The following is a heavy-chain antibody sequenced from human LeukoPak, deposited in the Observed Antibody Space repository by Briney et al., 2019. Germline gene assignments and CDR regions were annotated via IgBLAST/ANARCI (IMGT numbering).Heavy chain of an antibody. J-gene: IGHJ3*02. CDR2: FDPEDGET. CDR3: ATRIDDAFDI. D-gene: IGHD1-26*01. CDR1: GYTLTELS. Sequence: PTASVKVSCKVSGYTLTELSMHWVRQAPGKGLEWMGGFDPEDGETIYAQKFQGGVTMTEDTSTDTAYMELSSLRSEDTAVYYCATRIDDAFDIWGQGTMVTVSS. V-gene: IGHV1-24*01.